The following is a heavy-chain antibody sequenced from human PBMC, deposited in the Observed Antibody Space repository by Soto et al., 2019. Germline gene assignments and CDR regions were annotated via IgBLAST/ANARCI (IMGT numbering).Heavy chain of an antibody. D-gene: IGHD5-12*01. Sequence: SETLSLTCTVSGGSVSSGAYYWTWIRQRPGKGLEWIGYIYYSGSTYYSPSLKSRLSISLDTSKNQFSLRLSSVTAADTAMYYCARARLRAVYAFDIWGQGAMVTV. J-gene: IGHJ3*02. CDR2: IYYSGST. V-gene: IGHV4-31*03. CDR3: ARARLRAVYAFDI. CDR1: GGSVSSGAYY.